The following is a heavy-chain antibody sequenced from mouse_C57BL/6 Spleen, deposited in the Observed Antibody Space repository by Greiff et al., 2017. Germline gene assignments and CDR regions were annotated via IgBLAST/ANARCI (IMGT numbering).Heavy chain of an antibody. D-gene: IGHD2-3*01. Sequence: QVQLQQPGAELVRPGSSVKLSCKASGYTFTSYWMDWVKQRPGQGLEWIGNIYPSDSETHYNQKFKDKATLTVDKSSSTAYMQLSSLTSEDSAVXYGARGLGYYDCYYFYWGQGTTLTVSS. CDR3: ARGLGYYDCYYFY. J-gene: IGHJ2*01. CDR1: GYTFTSYW. V-gene: IGHV1-61*01. CDR2: IYPSDSET.